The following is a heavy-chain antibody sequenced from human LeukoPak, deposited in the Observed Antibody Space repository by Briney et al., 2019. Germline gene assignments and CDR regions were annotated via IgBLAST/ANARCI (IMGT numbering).Heavy chain of an antibody. CDR1: GFTFSSYA. CDR2: ISYDGSNK. CDR3: ARDRVVIRKIFDY. J-gene: IGHJ4*02. Sequence: PGGSLRLSCAASGFTFSSYAMHWVRQAPGKGLEWVAVISYDGSNKYYADSVKGRFTISRDNSKNTLYLQMNSLRAEDTAVYYCARDRVVIRKIFDYWGQGTLVTVSS. V-gene: IGHV3-30-3*01. D-gene: IGHD3-22*01.